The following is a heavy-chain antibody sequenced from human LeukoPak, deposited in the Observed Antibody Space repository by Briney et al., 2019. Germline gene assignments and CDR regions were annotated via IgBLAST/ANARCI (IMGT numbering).Heavy chain of an antibody. D-gene: IGHD2/OR15-2a*01. J-gene: IGHJ4*02. CDR2: INSDGSWT. CDR1: GNYW. CDR3: VSFYETY. V-gene: IGHV3-74*01. Sequence: GGSLRLSCAASGNYWMHWVRQAPGKGLVWVSHINSDGSWTSYADSVKGRFTISKDNAKNTVYLQMNSLRVEDTAVYYCVSFYETYWGRGTLVTVSS.